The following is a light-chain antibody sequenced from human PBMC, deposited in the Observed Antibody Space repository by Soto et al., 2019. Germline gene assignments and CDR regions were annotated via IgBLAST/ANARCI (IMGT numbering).Light chain of an antibody. V-gene: IGLV3-1*01. CDR3: QAWDSSTHVV. CDR2: QDT. J-gene: IGLJ2*01. CDR1: KLGSKY. Sequence: SYELTQPPSVSVSPGQTASITCSGDKLGSKYAGWSQQKPGQSPVLVMYQDTKRPAGIPERFSGSNSGNTATLTISGTQAMDEADYYCQAWDSSTHVVFGGGTQLTVL.